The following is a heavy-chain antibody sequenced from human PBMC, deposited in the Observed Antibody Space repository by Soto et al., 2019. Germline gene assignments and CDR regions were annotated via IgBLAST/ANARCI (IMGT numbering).Heavy chain of an antibody. V-gene: IGHV3-74*01. D-gene: IGHD3-22*01. CDR3: VRGDGDYYDGNGYLGRH. CDR2: IKNDGSGR. CDR1: GFTFSTYW. J-gene: IGHJ4*02. Sequence: EVQLVESGGGLVQPGGSLRLSCAASGFTFSTYWMHWVRQAPGKGLVWVSRIKNDGSGRYYVDSVEGRFTISRDNAKNTLYLQMNSLRAEDTAVYYCVRGDGDYYDGNGYLGRHWGQGTLVTVSS.